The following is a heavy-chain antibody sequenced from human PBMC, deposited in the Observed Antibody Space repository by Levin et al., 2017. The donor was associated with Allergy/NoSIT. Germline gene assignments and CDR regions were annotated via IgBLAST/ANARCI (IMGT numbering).Heavy chain of an antibody. Sequence: GESLKISCKASGYTFTSYDINWVRQATGQGLEWMGWMNPNSGNTGYAQKFQGRVTMTRNTSISTAYMELSSLRSEDTAVYYCARYLRAVAGRRGYYYYYYMDGWGKGTTVTVSS. CDR3: ARYLRAVAGRRGYYYYYYMDG. D-gene: IGHD6-19*01. CDR1: GYTFTSYD. V-gene: IGHV1-8*01. CDR2: MNPNSGNT. J-gene: IGHJ6*03.